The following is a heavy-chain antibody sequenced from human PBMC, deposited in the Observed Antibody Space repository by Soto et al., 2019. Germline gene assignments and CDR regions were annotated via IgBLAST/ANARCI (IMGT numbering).Heavy chain of an antibody. CDR1: GFTFSNAW. Sequence: GGSLSLSCAASGFTFSNAWMNWVRQAPGKGLEWVGRIKSKTDGGTTDYAAPVKGRFTISRDDSKNTLYLQMNSLKTEEPAVYYCTTIPGEEAQGGYYDYVWGSYRHNYYYGMDVWGQGTTVTVSS. J-gene: IGHJ6*02. CDR2: IKSKTDGGTT. V-gene: IGHV3-15*07. D-gene: IGHD3-16*02. CDR3: TTIPGEEAQGGYYDYVWGSYRHNYYYGMDV.